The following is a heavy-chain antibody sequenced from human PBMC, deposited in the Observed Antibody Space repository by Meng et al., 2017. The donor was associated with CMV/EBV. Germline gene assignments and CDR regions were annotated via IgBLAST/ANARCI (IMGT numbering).Heavy chain of an antibody. V-gene: IGHV4-59*01. CDR2: IYYSGST. D-gene: IGHD6-13*01. J-gene: IGHJ4*02. CDR3: ARGGGNRGQQLLHGKTPAPINYFDY. Sequence: GSLRLSCTVSGGSISSYYWSWIRQPPGKGLEWIGYIYYSGSTNYNPSLKSRVTISVDTSKNQFSLKLSSVTAADTAVYYCARGGGNRGQQLLHGKTPAPINYFDYWGQGTLVTVSS. CDR1: GGSISSYY.